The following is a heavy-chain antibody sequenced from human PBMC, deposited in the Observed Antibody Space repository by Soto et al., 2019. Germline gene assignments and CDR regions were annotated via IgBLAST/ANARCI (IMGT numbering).Heavy chain of an antibody. CDR2: IYHSGST. D-gene: IGHD3-10*01. Sequence: TLSLTCAVSGGSIVSGGYSWVCIRQAPGKGLELIGYIYHSGSTYYNPSLKSRVTISVDRSKNQFSLKLSSVTAADTAVYYCARGLGDGSGKTYYYYYGMDVWGQGTTVTVSS. CDR3: ARGLGDGSGKTYYYYYGMDV. CDR1: GGSIVSGGYS. J-gene: IGHJ6*02. V-gene: IGHV4-30-2*01.